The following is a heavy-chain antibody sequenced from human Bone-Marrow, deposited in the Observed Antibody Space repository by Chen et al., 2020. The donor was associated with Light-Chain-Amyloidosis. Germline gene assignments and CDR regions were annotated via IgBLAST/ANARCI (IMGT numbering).Heavy chain of an antibody. V-gene: IGHV5-51*01. CDR2: IYPDDSDA. D-gene: IGHD6-25*01. J-gene: IGHJ4*02. CDR1: GYTFPNYW. CDR3: ARRRDGYNFYY. Sequence: EVQLEQSGPEGKKPGESLKISCKGSGYTFPNYWIGWVRQMPGKGLEWMGVIYPDDSDARYSPSFEGQVTISAHKSIATAYLQWRSLKASDTAMYYCARRRDGYNFYYWGQGTLVTVSS.